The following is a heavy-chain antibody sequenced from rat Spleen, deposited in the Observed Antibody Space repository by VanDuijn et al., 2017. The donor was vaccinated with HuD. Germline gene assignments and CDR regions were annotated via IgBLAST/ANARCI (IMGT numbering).Heavy chain of an antibody. D-gene: IGHD1-2*01. CDR1: GFTFNNYW. Sequence: EVQLVESGGGLVQPGRSLKLSCAASGFTFNNYWMTWIRQAPGKGLEWVASITNTGSRTYYPDSVKGRFTISRDDEESTLYLQMDSLRSEDTATYYCARQDYYSSYIYGVMDAWGQGASVTVSS. CDR2: ITNTGSRT. V-gene: IGHV5-31*01. CDR3: ARQDYYSSYIYGVMDA. J-gene: IGHJ4*01.